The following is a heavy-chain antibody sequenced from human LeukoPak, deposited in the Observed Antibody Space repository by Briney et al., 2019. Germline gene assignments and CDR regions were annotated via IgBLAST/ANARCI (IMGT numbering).Heavy chain of an antibody. CDR3: AKGGGQTFDH. D-gene: IGHD3-16*01. Sequence: GSLRLSRAAAGFTLRSYSLRWGRQAPGKGVGGVSSISDSGGTTFYADSVKGRFTISRDNSKNTLYLQMNSLRAEETAVYYCAKGGGQTFDHWGQGTLVTVSS. CDR1: GFTLRSYS. J-gene: IGHJ5*02. V-gene: IGHV3-23*01. CDR2: ISDSGGTT.